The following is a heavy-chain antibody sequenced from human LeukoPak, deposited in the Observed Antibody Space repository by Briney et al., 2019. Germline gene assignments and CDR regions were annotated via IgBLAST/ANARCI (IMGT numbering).Heavy chain of an antibody. J-gene: IGHJ5*02. CDR3: ARGGLPARSWFDP. CDR1: VYTFTNYY. CDR2: INPSSGRT. V-gene: IGHV1-46*01. Sequence: AAVKVSCKASVYTFTNYYMNWVRQAPGQGLEWMGIINPSSGRTTYAQKFQGRVTMTRDTSTSTVYMELTSLRSEDTAVFYCARGGLPARSWFDPWGQGTLVTVSS. D-gene: IGHD3/OR15-3a*01.